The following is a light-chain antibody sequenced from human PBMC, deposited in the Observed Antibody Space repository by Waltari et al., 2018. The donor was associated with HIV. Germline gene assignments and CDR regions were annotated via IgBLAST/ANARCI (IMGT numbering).Light chain of an antibody. CDR3: AAYDDNLPGWM. V-gene: IGLV1-47*01. Sequence: QSVLTQPPSASGTPGQRVTISCSGSSSTIGSNSVFWYQQLPGTAPNVLIWRNDQRPTGVPARFSASRSGTSASLVISGVRSEDEADYYCAAYDDNLPGWMFGGGTKLTAL. J-gene: IGLJ3*02. CDR2: RND. CDR1: SSTIGSNS.